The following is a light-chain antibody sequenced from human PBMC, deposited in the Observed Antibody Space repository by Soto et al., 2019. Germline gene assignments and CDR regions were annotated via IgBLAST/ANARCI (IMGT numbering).Light chain of an antibody. J-gene: IGLJ2*01. CDR2: DVS. CDR3: SSYTSSSTPWVV. CDR1: SSDVGGYNY. Sequence: QSVLTQPASVSGSPGQSITISCTGTSSDVGGYNYVSWYQQHPGKAPKLMIYDVSNRPSGVSNRFSGSKSGNTASPTISGLQAEDEADYYCSSYTSSSTPWVVFGGGTQLTVL. V-gene: IGLV2-14*01.